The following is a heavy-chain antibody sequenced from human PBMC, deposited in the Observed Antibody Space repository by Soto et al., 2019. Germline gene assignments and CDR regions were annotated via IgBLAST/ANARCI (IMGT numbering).Heavy chain of an antibody. CDR3: ARDRQSSGWLDAFDI. D-gene: IGHD6-19*01. J-gene: IGHJ3*02. Sequence: EVQLVESGGGLVQPGGSLRLSCAASGFTVSSNYMSWVRQAPGKGLEWVSVIFTGGSTYYADSVKGRFTISRHSSMNTVYLQMYSLIAEDTAVYYCARDRQSSGWLDAFDIWGQGTIVTVSS. V-gene: IGHV3-53*04. CDR2: IFTGGST. CDR1: GFTVSSNY.